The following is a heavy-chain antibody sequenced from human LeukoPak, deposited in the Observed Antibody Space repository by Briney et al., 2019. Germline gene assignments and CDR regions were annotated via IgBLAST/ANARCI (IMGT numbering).Heavy chain of an antibody. D-gene: IGHD5-18*01. Sequence: SETLSLTCTVSGGSISTGGYYWSWIRQHPGKGLEWIAYIYYSGSTYYNPSLKSRVTISVDTSKNQFSLKLSSVTAADTAVYYCARNSYGYSIDYWGQGTLVTVSS. J-gene: IGHJ4*02. CDR2: IYYSGST. CDR1: GGSISTGGYY. V-gene: IGHV4-31*03. CDR3: ARNSYGYSIDY.